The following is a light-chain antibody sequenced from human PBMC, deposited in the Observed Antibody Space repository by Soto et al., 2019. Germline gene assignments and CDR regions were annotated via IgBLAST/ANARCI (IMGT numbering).Light chain of an antibody. J-gene: IGKJ5*01. Sequence: ETVTTQSPATLSVSPGEGATLSCRASQSVSINLAWYQQKPGQAPRLLIYGASTRATGIPARFSGSGSGTEFTLTISSLQSEDFAVYYCQQYNNWPPITFGQGTRLEIK. CDR1: QSVSIN. CDR2: GAS. V-gene: IGKV3-15*01. CDR3: QQYNNWPPIT.